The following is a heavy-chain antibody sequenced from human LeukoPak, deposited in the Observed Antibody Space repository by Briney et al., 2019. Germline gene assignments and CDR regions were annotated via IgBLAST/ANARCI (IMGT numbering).Heavy chain of an antibody. D-gene: IGHD5-12*01. V-gene: IGHV4-39*07. Sequence: SETLSLTCTVFGGSVSISSYYWGWIRHPPGKGLEWIGSIYYSGSTYYNPSVKSRVTISVDTSKNQFSLKVSSVTAADTAVYYCARYHSGYDDYWGQGTLVTVSS. J-gene: IGHJ4*02. CDR2: IYYSGST. CDR3: ARYHSGYDDY. CDR1: GGSVSISSYY.